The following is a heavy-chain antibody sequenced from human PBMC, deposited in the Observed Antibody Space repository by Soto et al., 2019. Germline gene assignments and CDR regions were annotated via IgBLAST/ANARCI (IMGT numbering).Heavy chain of an antibody. D-gene: IGHD3-16*01. Sequence: QVQLQESGPGLVMPSQTLSLTCTVSGGSISSGGHYWSWIRQNPGKGLEWIGYIYHSGITYYNPSLKSRVTISVDTSNNHFSLRLSSVTAADTAVYYCASKPNASYYFDFWGQGTLVTVSS. J-gene: IGHJ4*02. CDR2: IYHSGIT. CDR1: GGSISSGGHY. V-gene: IGHV4-31*03. CDR3: ASKPNASYYFDF.